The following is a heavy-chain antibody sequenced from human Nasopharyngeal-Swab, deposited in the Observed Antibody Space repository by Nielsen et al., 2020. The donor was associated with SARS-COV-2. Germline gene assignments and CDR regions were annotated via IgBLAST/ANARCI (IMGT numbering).Heavy chain of an antibody. CDR1: GFTFSSYA. CDR2: ISGSDGSA. CDR3: ARIRTGAYFDY. Sequence: GESLKISCAASGFTFSSYAMSLVRQAPGKGLEWVSTISGSDGSAYYADSVKGRFTISRDNSRHTLCLQMNSLRAEDTAVYYCARIRTGAYFDYWGQGTLVTVSS. J-gene: IGHJ4*02. V-gene: IGHV3-23*01. D-gene: IGHD1-14*01.